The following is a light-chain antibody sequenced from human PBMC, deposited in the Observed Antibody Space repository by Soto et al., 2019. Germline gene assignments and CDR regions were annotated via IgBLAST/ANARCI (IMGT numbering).Light chain of an antibody. CDR2: GNT. Sequence: QSVLTQPPSVSGAPGQRVTVSCTGSNSNLGAGYGVHWYQHLPGTAPKLLIYGNTNRPSGVPDRFSASKSGTSASLAISGLQAEDEADYYCQSYDSSLSGVVFGGGTQLTVL. CDR3: QSYDSSLSGVV. J-gene: IGLJ3*02. CDR1: NSNLGAGYG. V-gene: IGLV1-40*01.